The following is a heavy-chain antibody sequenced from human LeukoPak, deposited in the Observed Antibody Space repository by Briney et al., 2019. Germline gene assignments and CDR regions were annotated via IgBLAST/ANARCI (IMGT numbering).Heavy chain of an antibody. V-gene: IGHV5-51*01. D-gene: IGHD4-17*01. Sequence: GESLKISLKCSGYSFTSYWIGWMRPMPPKGLDWMGMIYPGDSDTRYSPSFQGQGTISADKSISNAYLQWSSLKASDTAMYYCARGDYGDFRVFYTLFDYWGQGTLVTVSS. CDR2: IYPGDSDT. CDR1: GYSFTSYW. J-gene: IGHJ4*01. CDR3: ARGDYGDFRVFYTLFDY.